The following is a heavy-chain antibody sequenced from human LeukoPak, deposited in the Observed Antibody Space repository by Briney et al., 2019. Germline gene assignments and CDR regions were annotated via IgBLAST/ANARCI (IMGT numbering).Heavy chain of an antibody. CDR3: VRRAVSGEEALDFDY. D-gene: IGHD6-19*01. Sequence: GGSLRLSCAASGFTFSAHSMNWVRQAPGEGLEWVASISSRSSYIYYGGSVKGRFTVSRDNARNSVYLQMNSLRVEDTAVYYCVRRAVSGEEALDFDYWGQGTLVTVSS. J-gene: IGHJ4*02. V-gene: IGHV3-21*01. CDR2: ISSRSSYI. CDR1: GFTFSAHS.